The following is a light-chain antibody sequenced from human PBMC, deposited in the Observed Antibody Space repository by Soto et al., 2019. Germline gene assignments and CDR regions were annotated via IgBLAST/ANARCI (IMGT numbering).Light chain of an antibody. Sequence: EIVMTQSPATLSVSPGERATLSCRASQSVSSNLAWYQQKPGQAPRLLIYGASTRATGIPARFSGSGSGTEFPITISSLQSEDFVVYYCQQYNNCGTFGQGTKVEIK. V-gene: IGKV3-15*01. CDR3: QQYNNCGT. CDR2: GAS. J-gene: IGKJ1*01. CDR1: QSVSSN.